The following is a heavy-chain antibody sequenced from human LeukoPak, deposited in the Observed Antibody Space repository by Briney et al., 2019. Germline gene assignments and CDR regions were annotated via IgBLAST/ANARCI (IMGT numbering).Heavy chain of an antibody. CDR3: ARDTSSYYDILTGSENFDY. Sequence: GGSLRLSCAASGFTFSSYGMHWVRQAPGKGLEWVAVIWYDGSNKYYADSVKGRFTISRDNSKNTLYLQMNSLRDEDTAVYYCARDTSSYYDILTGSENFDYWGQGTLVTVSS. CDR1: GFTFSSYG. CDR2: IWYDGSNK. J-gene: IGHJ4*02. V-gene: IGHV3-33*01. D-gene: IGHD3-9*01.